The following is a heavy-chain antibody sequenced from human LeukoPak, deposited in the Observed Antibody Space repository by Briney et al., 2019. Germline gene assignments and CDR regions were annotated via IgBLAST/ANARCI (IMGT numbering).Heavy chain of an antibody. V-gene: IGHV3-23*01. Sequence: GGSLRLSCAASGFTFSTYAMSWVRQAPGKGLEWVSAITPTAGNTYYADSVKGRFTISRDTSKNTQFLQMNSLRAEDTAVYYCLGYCSGGSCYSGGYWGQGTLVTVSS. J-gene: IGHJ4*02. CDR1: GFTFSTYA. D-gene: IGHD2-15*01. CDR2: ITPTAGNT. CDR3: LGYCSGGSCYSGGY.